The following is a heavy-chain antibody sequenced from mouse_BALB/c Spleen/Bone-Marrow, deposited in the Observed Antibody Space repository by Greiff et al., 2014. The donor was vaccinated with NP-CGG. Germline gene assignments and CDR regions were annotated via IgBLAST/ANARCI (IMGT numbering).Heavy chain of an antibody. V-gene: IGHV1-7*01. Sequence: VQLQQSGAELAKPGASVKMSCKASGYTFTNYWMHWVKQRPGQGLEWIGYINLSTGHTEYNQKFKDKATLTADKSSSTAYMQLSSLTSEDSAVYYCARDDYDDYWGQGTTLTVSS. J-gene: IGHJ2*01. CDR2: INLSTGHT. D-gene: IGHD2-4*01. CDR1: GYTFTNYW. CDR3: ARDDYDDY.